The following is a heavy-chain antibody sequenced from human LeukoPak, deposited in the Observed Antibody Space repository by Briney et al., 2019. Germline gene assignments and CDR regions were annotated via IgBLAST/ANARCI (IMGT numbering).Heavy chain of an antibody. CDR3: ARHSMLSSTYFGVSDI. Sequence: PSETLSLTCSVSGDSISRYYWNWIRQPAGRGLEWIGRIFTGGFINYNPFLSSRVTVSLDTSKNQVSLKLTSVTAADTAVYYCARHSMLSSTYFGVSDIWGQGTTVTVSS. CDR2: IFTGGFI. V-gene: IGHV4-4*07. J-gene: IGHJ3*02. D-gene: IGHD6-13*01. CDR1: GDSISRYY.